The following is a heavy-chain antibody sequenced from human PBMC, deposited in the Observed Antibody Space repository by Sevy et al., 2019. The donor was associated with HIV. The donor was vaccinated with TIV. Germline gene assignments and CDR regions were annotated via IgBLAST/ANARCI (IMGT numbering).Heavy chain of an antibody. V-gene: IGHV3-30-3*01. CDR1: GFTFTLYA. CDR3: ARVAVEYCTDDCYHRFDY. D-gene: IGHD2-21*02. CDR2: ISYSGTNK. Sequence: VGSLRLSCAASGFTFTLYAIHWVRQAPGKELEWVALISYSGTNKYYADSVKGRFTISRDDSKNTAYLQMNNLRTDDTGVYYCARVAVEYCTDDCYHRFDYWGQGTQVTVSS. J-gene: IGHJ4*02.